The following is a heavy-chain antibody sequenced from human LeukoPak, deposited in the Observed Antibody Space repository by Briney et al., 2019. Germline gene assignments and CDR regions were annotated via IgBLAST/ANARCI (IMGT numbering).Heavy chain of an antibody. CDR1: GGSIISNTYY. J-gene: IGHJ4*02. D-gene: IGHD5-12*01. CDR2: VYYGGST. V-gene: IGHV4-39*01. CDR3: ARWVATPRGYFDY. Sequence: MATETLSLTCTVSGGSIISNTYYWGWIRQPPGKGLEWIGNVYYGGSTYYNPSLKSRVTMCVDTSKNQFSLELTSVTAADTAVYYCARWVATPRGYFDYWGQGTLLTVSS.